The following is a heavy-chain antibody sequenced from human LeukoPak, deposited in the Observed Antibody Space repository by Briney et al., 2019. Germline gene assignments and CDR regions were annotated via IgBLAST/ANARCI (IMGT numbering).Heavy chain of an antibody. Sequence: PSETLSLTCTVSGGSISSGGYYWSWIRQHPGKGLEWIGYIYYSGSTYYNPSLKSRVTISVDTSKNQFSLKLSSVTAADTAVYYCARARLYGNTIDYWGQGTLVTVSS. J-gene: IGHJ4*02. D-gene: IGHD3-3*01. V-gene: IGHV4-31*03. CDR3: ARARLYGNTIDY. CDR2: IYYSGST. CDR1: GGSISSGGYY.